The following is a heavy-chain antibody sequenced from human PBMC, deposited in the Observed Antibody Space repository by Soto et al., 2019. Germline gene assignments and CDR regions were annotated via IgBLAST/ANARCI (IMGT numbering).Heavy chain of an antibody. Sequence: LSETLSLTCAVYGGSFSGYYWSWIRQPPGKGLEWIGEINHSGSTNYNPSLKSRVTISVDTSKNQFSLKLSSVTAADTAVYYCASGQNIVATSALPNFDYWGQGTLVTVSS. CDR1: GGSFSGYY. CDR2: INHSGST. J-gene: IGHJ4*02. D-gene: IGHD5-12*01. CDR3: ASGQNIVATSALPNFDY. V-gene: IGHV4-34*01.